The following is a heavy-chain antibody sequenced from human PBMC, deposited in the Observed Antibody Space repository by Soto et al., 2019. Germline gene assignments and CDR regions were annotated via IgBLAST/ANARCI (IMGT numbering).Heavy chain of an antibody. Sequence: EVQLVESGGGLVKPGGSLRLSCAASGFTFSSYSMNWVRQAPGKGLEWVSSISSSSSYIYYADSVKGRFTISRDNAXTSXYXQMNSLRAEDTAVYYCARGLDDYDFWRYYYYYGMDVWGQGTTVTVSS. D-gene: IGHD3-3*01. CDR3: ARGLDDYDFWRYYYYYGMDV. CDR1: GFTFSSYS. V-gene: IGHV3-21*01. J-gene: IGHJ6*02. CDR2: ISSSSSYI.